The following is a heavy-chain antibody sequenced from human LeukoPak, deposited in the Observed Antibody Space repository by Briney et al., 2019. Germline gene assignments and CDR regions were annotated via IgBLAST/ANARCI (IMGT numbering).Heavy chain of an antibody. CDR3: AREVRGLSYFDY. Sequence: PGGSLRLSCAASGFSFSTYSMNWVRQAPGRGLEWVSYISSSSSTIYYAGSVQGRFTISRDNARNSLYLQMSSLRDEDTAVYYCAREVRGLSYFDYWGQGTLVTVSS. J-gene: IGHJ4*02. V-gene: IGHV3-48*02. CDR1: GFSFSTYS. D-gene: IGHD3-10*01. CDR2: ISSSSSTI.